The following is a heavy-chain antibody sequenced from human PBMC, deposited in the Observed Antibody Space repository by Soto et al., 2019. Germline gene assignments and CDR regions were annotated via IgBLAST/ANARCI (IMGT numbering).Heavy chain of an antibody. V-gene: IGHV1-18*01. CDR3: SRSGDSGWNYLDY. J-gene: IGHJ4*02. Sequence: HVHLVQSGPEVKKPGASVKVSCKASCYSFISSDITWVRQAPGQVLERMGWISAYTGNTKYAQKFQGRVTMTTDTATSTAYMELRSLRSDDKAVDYCSRSGDSGWNYLDYWGQGTLVTVSS. D-gene: IGHD6-19*01. CDR1: CYSFISSD. CDR2: ISAYTGNT.